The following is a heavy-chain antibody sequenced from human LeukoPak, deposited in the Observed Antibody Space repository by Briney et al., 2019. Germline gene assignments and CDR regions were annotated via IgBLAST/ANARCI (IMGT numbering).Heavy chain of an antibody. CDR3: ARGGTDIVATIQAEPWFDP. CDR2: IIPIFGTA. D-gene: IGHD5-12*01. J-gene: IGHJ5*02. Sequence: SVKVSCKASGGTFSSYAISWVQQAPGQGLEWMGGIIPIFGTANYAQKFQGRVTITTDESTSTAYMELSSLRSEDTAVYYCARGGTDIVATIQAEPWFDPWGQGTLVTVSS. V-gene: IGHV1-69*05. CDR1: GGTFSSYA.